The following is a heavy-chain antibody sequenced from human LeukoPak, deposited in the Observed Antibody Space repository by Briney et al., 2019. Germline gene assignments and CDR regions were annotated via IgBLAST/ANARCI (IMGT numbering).Heavy chain of an antibody. J-gene: IGHJ4*02. D-gene: IGHD3/OR15-3a*01. CDR3: AKRSEVDGSRRPPDFDY. V-gene: IGHV3-23*01. CDR2: ISGSGGST. CDR1: GFTFSSYG. Sequence: GGSLRLSCAASGFTFSSYGMSWVRQAPGKGLEWVSAISGSGGSTYYADSVKGRFTISRDNSKNTLYLQMNSLRAEDTAVYYCAKRSEVDGSRRPPDFDYWGQGTLVTVSS.